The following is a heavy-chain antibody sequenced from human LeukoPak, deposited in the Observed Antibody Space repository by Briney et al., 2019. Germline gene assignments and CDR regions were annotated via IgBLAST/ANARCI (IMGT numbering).Heavy chain of an antibody. CDR2: ISTYNGKT. J-gene: IGHJ4*02. Sequence: ASVKVSCKASGYTFTGYYMHWVRQAPGQGLEWMGWISTYNGKTNYAQKLQGRVTMTIDTSTSTAYMELRSLRSDDTAVYYCARDWVTAMGTFDYWGQGTLVTVSS. CDR1: GYTFTGYY. V-gene: IGHV1-18*04. D-gene: IGHD5-18*01. CDR3: ARDWVTAMGTFDY.